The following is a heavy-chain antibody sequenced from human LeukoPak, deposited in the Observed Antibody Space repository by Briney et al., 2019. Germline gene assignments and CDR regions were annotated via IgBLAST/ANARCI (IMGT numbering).Heavy chain of an antibody. J-gene: IGHJ6*02. CDR1: GFTLGNHW. Sequence: GGSLRLSCAASGFTLGNHWRTWVGQVPGRGPEWVANVNRDGSETYYLDSVKGRFTISKDNAKNSLYLQMNSLRAEDTALYHCARNNGMDVWGQGTTVIVSS. CDR3: ARNNGMDV. CDR2: VNRDGSET. V-gene: IGHV3-7*03.